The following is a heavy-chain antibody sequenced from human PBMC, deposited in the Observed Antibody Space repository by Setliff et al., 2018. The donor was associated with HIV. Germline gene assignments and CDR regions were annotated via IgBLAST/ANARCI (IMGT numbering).Heavy chain of an antibody. CDR3: ARGSCSGCYLSDY. CDR2: IIPIFNTA. Sequence: SVKVSCKASGGTFSLYAINWVRQAPGQGLEWMGGIIPIFNTANYAQKFQGRVTITRDTSANTAYMELSSLRSEDTAVYYCARGSCSGCYLSDYWGLGTLVTVSS. J-gene: IGHJ4*02. CDR1: GGTFSLYA. D-gene: IGHD6-19*01. V-gene: IGHV1-69*05.